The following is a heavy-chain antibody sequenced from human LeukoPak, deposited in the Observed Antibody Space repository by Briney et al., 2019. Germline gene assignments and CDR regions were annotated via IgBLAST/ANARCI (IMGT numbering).Heavy chain of an antibody. CDR3: AKAYYDILTGPRN. D-gene: IGHD3-9*01. CDR2: ISGSGGST. J-gene: IGHJ4*02. CDR1: GFTFSSYA. V-gene: IGHV3-23*01. Sequence: GGSLRLSCAASGFTFSSYAMNWVRQAPGKGLEWVSTISGSGGSTYYADSVKGRFTVSRDNSKNTLYLQMNSLRAEDTAVYYCAKAYYDILTGPRNWGQGTLVTVSS.